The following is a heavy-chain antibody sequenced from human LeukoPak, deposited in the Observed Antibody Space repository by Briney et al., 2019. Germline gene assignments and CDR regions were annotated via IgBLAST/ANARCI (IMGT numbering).Heavy chain of an antibody. V-gene: IGHV1-69*05. D-gene: IGHD1-26*01. Sequence: XVKVSCKASGGTFSSYAISWVRQAPGQGVEWMGGIIPIFGTPNYAQKFQGRVTITTDESTSTAYMELSSLRSEDTAVYYCARQVIVGATPNYFDYWGQGTLVTVSS. CDR1: GGTFSSYA. CDR3: ARQVIVGATPNYFDY. J-gene: IGHJ4*02. CDR2: IIPIFGTP.